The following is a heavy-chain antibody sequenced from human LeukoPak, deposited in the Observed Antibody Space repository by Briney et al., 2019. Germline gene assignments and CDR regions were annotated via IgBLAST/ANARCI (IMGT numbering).Heavy chain of an antibody. J-gene: IGHJ4*02. D-gene: IGHD1-14*01. Sequence: GRSLRLSCAGSGFTFSGYGMHWVRQAPGKGLEWLAVASSDGSYKYCADSVKGRFTIFRDNSKNTLSLQMNSLGPEDTAVYYCAKDFHNRGFDYWGQGTLVTVSS. CDR2: ASSDGSYK. CDR1: GFTFSGYG. V-gene: IGHV3-30*18. CDR3: AKDFHNRGFDY.